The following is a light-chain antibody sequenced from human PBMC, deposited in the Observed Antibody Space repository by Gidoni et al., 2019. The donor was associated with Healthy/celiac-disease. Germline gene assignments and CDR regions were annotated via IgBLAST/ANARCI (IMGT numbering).Light chain of an antibody. Sequence: DIQMTQPPSSLSASVGDRVTITCRASQSISSYLNWYQQKPGKAPKLLIYAASSLQSGVPSGFSGSGSGTDFTLTISSLQPEDFATYYWQQSYSTWTFGQGTKVEIK. CDR1: QSISSY. J-gene: IGKJ1*01. V-gene: IGKV1-39*01. CDR2: AAS. CDR3: QQSYSTWT.